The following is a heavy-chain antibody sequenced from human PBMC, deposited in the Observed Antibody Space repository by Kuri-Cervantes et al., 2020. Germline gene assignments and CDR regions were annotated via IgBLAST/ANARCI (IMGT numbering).Heavy chain of an antibody. CDR2: IYYSGST. V-gene: IGHV4-34*09. Sequence: LRLSCAVYGGSFSGYYWSWIRQPPGKGLEWIGYIYYSGSTNYNPSLKSRVTISVDTSKNQFSLKLSSVTAADTAVYYCARAGTPDMVEMVRGVAGAFDIWGQGTMVTVSS. CDR1: GGSFSGYY. J-gene: IGHJ3*02. CDR3: ARAGTPDMVEMVRGVAGAFDI. D-gene: IGHD3-10*01.